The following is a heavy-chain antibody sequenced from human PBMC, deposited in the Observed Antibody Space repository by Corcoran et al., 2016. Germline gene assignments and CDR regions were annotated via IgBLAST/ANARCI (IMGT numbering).Heavy chain of an antibody. CDR3: AGDHLGSNYYYYGMDV. Sequence: QLQLQESGPGLVKPSETLSLTCTVSGGSISSSSYYWGWIRQPPGKGLEWIGSIYYSGSTYYNPSLKSRVTISVDTSKNQFSLKLSSVTAADTAVYYCAGDHLGSNYYYYGMDVWGQGTTVTVSS. V-gene: IGHV4-39*07. D-gene: IGHD7-27*01. CDR1: GGSISSSSYY. J-gene: IGHJ6*02. CDR2: IYYSGST.